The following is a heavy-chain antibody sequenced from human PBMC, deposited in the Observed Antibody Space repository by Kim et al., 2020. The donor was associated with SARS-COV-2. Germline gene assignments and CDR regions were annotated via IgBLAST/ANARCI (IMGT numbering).Heavy chain of an antibody. D-gene: IGHD3-10*01. CDR3: ARVPTYYYGSGSYYFDY. CDR2: ISYDGSNK. V-gene: IGHV3-30*03. Sequence: GGSLRLSCAASGFTFSSYGMHWVRQAPGKGLEWVAVISYDGSNKYYADSVKGRFTISRDNSKNTLYLQMNSLRAEDTAVYYCARVPTYYYGSGSYYFDYWGQGTLVTVSS. J-gene: IGHJ4*02. CDR1: GFTFSSYG.